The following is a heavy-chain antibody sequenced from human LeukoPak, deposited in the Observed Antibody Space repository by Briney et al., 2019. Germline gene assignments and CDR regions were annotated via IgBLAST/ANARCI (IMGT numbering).Heavy chain of an antibody. CDR1: GFTFSSYA. Sequence: GGSLRLSCAASGFTFSSYAMSWVRQAPGKGLEWVAFIRYDGSNKYYADSVKGRFTISRDNSKNTLYLQMNSLRAEDTAVYYCAKAGGYSYGSYYMDVWGKGTTVTVSS. V-gene: IGHV3-30*02. CDR3: AKAGGYSYGSYYMDV. CDR2: IRYDGSNK. J-gene: IGHJ6*03. D-gene: IGHD5-18*01.